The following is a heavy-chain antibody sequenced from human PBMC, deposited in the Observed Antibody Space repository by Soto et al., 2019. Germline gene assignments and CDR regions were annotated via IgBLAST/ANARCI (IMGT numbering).Heavy chain of an antibody. CDR2: IYSGGST. D-gene: IGHD3-3*01. J-gene: IGHJ6*02. V-gene: IGHV3-53*01. CDR1: GFTVSSNY. Sequence: PGGSLRLSCAASGFTVSSNYMSWVRQAPGKGLEWVSVIYSGGSTYYADSVKGRFTISRDNSKNTLYLQMNSLRAEDTAVYYCARVRPYYDFWSAYLGGATTVSGGYYGMDVWGQGTTVTVSS. CDR3: ARVRPYYDFWSAYLGGATTVSGGYYGMDV.